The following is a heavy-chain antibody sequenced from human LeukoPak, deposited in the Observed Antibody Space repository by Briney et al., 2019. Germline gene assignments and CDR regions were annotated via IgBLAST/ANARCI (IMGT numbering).Heavy chain of an antibody. D-gene: IGHD3-22*01. CDR2: IWYDGSNK. CDR3: ARGLSGYYY. Sequence: GGSLRLSCAASGFTFSSYGMHWVRQASGKGLEWVAVIWYDGSNKYYADSVKGRFTISRDNSKNTLYLQMNSLRAEDTAVYYCARGLSGYYYWGQGTLVTVSS. J-gene: IGHJ4*02. V-gene: IGHV3-33*01. CDR1: GFTFSSYG.